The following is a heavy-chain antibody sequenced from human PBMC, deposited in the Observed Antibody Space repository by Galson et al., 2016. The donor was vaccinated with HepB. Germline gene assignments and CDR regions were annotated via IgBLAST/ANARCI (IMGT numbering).Heavy chain of an antibody. J-gene: IGHJ6*02. V-gene: IGHV1-69*13. D-gene: IGHD1/OR15-1a*01. CDR2: ITPMFGTA. CDR1: GGTFSSYA. Sequence: SVKVSCKASGGTFSSYAISWVRQAPGQGLEWMGGITPMFGTANFALKFQDRVTITADESTSTAYMELSGLTSEDTAVYFCARSVNFLGTPSSLNYYYYYGLDVWGQGTTVTVSS. CDR3: ARSVNFLGTPSSLNYYYYYGLDV.